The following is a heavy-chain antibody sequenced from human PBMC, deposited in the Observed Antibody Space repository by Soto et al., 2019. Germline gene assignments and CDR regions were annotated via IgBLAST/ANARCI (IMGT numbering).Heavy chain of an antibody. J-gene: IGHJ5*02. V-gene: IGHV3-21*01. CDR3: ARDPGERGGWYDWFDP. CDR1: GFAFSTHT. Sequence: GGSLRLSCTASGFAFSTHTMNWVRQPPGKGLEWVSSISSSSTYKYYADSLKGRFTVSRDDAKNLLYLEMNSLKVEDTAVYYCARDPGERGGWYDWFDPWGQGTLVTVSS. CDR2: ISSSSTYK. D-gene: IGHD6-19*01.